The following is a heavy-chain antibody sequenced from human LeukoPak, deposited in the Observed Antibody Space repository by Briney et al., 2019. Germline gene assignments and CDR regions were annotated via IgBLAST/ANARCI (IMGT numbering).Heavy chain of an antibody. V-gene: IGHV1-69*13. Sequence: SVKVSCKASGGTFSSYAISWVGQAPGQGLEWMGGIIPIFGTANYAQKFQGRVTITADESTSTAYMELSSLRSEDTAVYYCARDEAYCSGGSCGAFDIWGQGTMVTVSS. CDR3: ARDEAYCSGGSCGAFDI. D-gene: IGHD2-15*01. CDR1: GGTFSSYA. J-gene: IGHJ3*02. CDR2: IIPIFGTA.